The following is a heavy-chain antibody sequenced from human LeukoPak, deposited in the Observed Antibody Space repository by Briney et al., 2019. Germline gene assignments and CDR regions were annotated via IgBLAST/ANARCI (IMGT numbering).Heavy chain of an antibody. V-gene: IGHV4-59*01. CDR2: IYYSGST. J-gene: IGHJ4*02. CDR3: ASFLGYSSGWSGPFDY. CDR1: GGPISSYY. D-gene: IGHD6-19*01. Sequence: SETLSLTCTVSGGPISSYYWSWIRQPPGKGLEWIGYIYYSGSTNYNPSLKSRVTISVDTSKNQFSLKLSSVTAADTAVYYCASFLGYSSGWSGPFDYWGRGTLVTVSS.